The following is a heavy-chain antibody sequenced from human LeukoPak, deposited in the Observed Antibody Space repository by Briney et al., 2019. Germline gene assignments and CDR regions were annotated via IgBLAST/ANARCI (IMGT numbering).Heavy chain of an antibody. D-gene: IGHD3-3*01. CDR3: ATDFDLKGPPAEPSDY. Sequence: PGGSLRLSCAASGFTFSSYGMHWVRQAPGKGLEWVAVISYDGSNKYYADSVKGRFTISRDNSKNTLYLQMNSLRAEDTAVYYCATDFDLKGPPAEPSDYWGQGTLVTVSS. CDR1: GFTFSSYG. CDR2: ISYDGSNK. J-gene: IGHJ4*02. V-gene: IGHV3-30*03.